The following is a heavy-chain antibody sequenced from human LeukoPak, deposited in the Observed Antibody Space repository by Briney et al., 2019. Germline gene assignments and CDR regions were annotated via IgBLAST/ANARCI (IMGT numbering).Heavy chain of an antibody. D-gene: IGHD3-10*01. CDR3: ARGSSGDYSVSGSAWFDP. CDR1: GYTFTNYD. CDR2: MNPNSGNT. V-gene: IGHV1-8*01. Sequence: ASVKVSCKASGYTFTNYDINWVRLATGRGLERMGWMNPNSGNTGYAQKFQGRVTMTRNTSVSTAYMDLSSLRSEDTAVYYCARGSSGDYSVSGSAWFDPWGQGTLVTVSS. J-gene: IGHJ5*02.